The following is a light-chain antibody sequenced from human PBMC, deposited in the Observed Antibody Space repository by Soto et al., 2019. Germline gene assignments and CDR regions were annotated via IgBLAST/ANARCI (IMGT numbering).Light chain of an antibody. CDR2: AAS. CDR1: QSVSSSH. J-gene: IGKJ5*01. Sequence: ESVVTQSPGTLSLSPGGRATLSCRASQSVSSSHLAWYQHKPGQAPRLLIYAASSRATGSPARFTGGGSGTDFTLTISRLEPEDFPVYYCQQYGYSPITFGQGTRLEI. CDR3: QQYGYSPIT. V-gene: IGKV3-20*01.